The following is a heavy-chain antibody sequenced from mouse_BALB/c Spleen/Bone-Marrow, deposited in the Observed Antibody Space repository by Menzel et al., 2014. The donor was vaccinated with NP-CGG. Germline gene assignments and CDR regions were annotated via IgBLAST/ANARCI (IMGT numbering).Heavy chain of an antibody. D-gene: IGHD2-12*01. J-gene: IGHJ4*01. CDR1: GFSLTQYT. CDR2: VWTGGST. Sequence: VQLQQSGPGLVQPSQSLSITCTVSGFSLTQYTIYWIRQSPGKGLEWLGVVWTGGSTDYNATFISRLTITKDNSKSQVFFKMTSLEPTDTAIYYCARNSDHYSLDYWGQGTSATVSP. CDR3: ARNSDHYSLDY. V-gene: IGHV2-2*02.